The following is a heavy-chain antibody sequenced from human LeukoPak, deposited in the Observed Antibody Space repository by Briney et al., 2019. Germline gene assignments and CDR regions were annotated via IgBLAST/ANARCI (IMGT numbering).Heavy chain of an antibody. CDR2: MNPHSANA. CDR1: GYTFTSYD. J-gene: IGHJ6*02. Sequence: ASVKVSCRASGYTFTSYDINWVRQAAGQGLEWMGWMNPHSANAGYAQKFQGRVTMTRNTSISTAYMELSSLRSEDTAVYYCARGDPITIFGVVISYYYGMDVWGQGTTVTVSS. CDR3: ARGDPITIFGVVISYYYGMDV. V-gene: IGHV1-8*01. D-gene: IGHD3-3*01.